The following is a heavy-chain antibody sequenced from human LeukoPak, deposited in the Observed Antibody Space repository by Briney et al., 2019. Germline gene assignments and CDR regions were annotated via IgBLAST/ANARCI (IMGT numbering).Heavy chain of an antibody. V-gene: IGHV1-18*01. D-gene: IGHD2-8*01. CDR1: GYTFTSYG. J-gene: IGHJ4*02. Sequence: ASVKVSYKASGYTFTSYGISWVRQAPGQGLEWMGWISAYNGNTNYAQKLQGRVTMTTDTSTSTAYMELRSLRSDDTAVYYCARASESGILYYPFGYWGQGTLVTVSS. CDR3: ARASESGILYYPFGY. CDR2: ISAYNGNT.